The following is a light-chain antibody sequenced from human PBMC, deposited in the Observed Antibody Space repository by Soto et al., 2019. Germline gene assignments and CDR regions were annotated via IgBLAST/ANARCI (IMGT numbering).Light chain of an antibody. J-gene: IGKJ1*01. CDR2: GAY. V-gene: IGKV3D-15*01. Sequence: IVMTQSPATLSVSPGERATLFCRASQSVSSNLAWYQQRPGQAPRLLIFGAYTRATGIPARFSGSGSGTDFTPTISRLEPDDFATYYCQQYNSYSFGQGTKVDIK. CDR1: QSVSSN. CDR3: QQYNSYS.